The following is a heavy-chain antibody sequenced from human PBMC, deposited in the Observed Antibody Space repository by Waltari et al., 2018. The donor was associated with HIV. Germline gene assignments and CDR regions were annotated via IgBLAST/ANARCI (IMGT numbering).Heavy chain of an antibody. CDR3: ARCETVVTPFINKYLGLDV. V-gene: IGHV3-48*01. D-gene: IGHD2-15*01. CDR2: ISATGTTM. J-gene: IGHJ6*02. Sequence: EVQLVESGGKLVQPGGSLRLSCLASGFTFSDYSMNWVRQGPGKGLEWVAYISATGTTMFYANSVKGRFTVSRDNVENSLYLDMSSLRAEDTGDYYCARCETVVTPFINKYLGLDVWGPGTTVTVSS. CDR1: GFTFSDYS.